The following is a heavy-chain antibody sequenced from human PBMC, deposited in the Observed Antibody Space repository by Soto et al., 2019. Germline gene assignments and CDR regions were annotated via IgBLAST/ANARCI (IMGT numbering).Heavy chain of an antibody. CDR3: ARVPSDYYYGMDV. V-gene: IGHV1-46*01. CDR1: GYTFTSYY. J-gene: IGHJ6*02. Sequence: ASVKVSCKASGYTFTSYYMHWVRQAPGQGLEWMGIINPSGGSTSYAQKFQGRVTMTRDASTSTVYMELSSLRSEDTAVYYCARVPSDYYYGMDVWGQGTTVTVSS. CDR2: INPSGGST.